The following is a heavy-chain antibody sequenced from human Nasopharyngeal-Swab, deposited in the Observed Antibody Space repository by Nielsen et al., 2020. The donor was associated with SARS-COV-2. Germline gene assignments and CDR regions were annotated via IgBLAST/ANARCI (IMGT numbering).Heavy chain of an antibody. CDR2: IYYSGST. D-gene: IGHD3-3*01. V-gene: IGHV4-59*01. Sequence: RQAPGKGLGRIGYIYYSGSTNYNPSLKSRVTISVDTSKNQFSLKLSSVTAADTAVYYCARVGGLWSAGFYYYYMDVWGKGTPVTVSS. J-gene: IGHJ6*03. CDR3: ARVGGLWSAGFYYYYMDV.